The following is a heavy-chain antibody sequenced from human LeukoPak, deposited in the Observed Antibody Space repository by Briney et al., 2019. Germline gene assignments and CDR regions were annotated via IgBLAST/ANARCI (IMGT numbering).Heavy chain of an antibody. J-gene: IGHJ4*02. CDR1: GLAFSSHA. CDR2: ITSSGGST. CDR3: AKGFGDYFPFDY. Sequence: GGSLRLSCEGSGLAFSSHAMTWVRQAPGKGLEWVSGITSSGGSTYYAESVKGRFTISRDNSKNTLYLQMNSLRAEDTAVYYCAKGFGDYFPFDYWGQGTPVSVSS. D-gene: IGHD4-17*01. V-gene: IGHV3-23*01.